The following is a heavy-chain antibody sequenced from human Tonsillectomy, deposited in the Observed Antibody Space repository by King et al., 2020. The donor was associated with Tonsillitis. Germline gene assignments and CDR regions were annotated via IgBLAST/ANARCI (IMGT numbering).Heavy chain of an antibody. J-gene: IGHJ4*02. Sequence: QLQESGPGLVKPSETLSLTCTVSGGSISSYYWSWLRQPPGKGLEWIGYIYYSGSTNYNPSLKSRVTISVDTSKNQFSLKLSSVTAADTAVYYCASWNYDILTGYYTGYFDYWGQGTLVTVSS. CDR2: IYYSGST. D-gene: IGHD3-9*01. CDR3: ASWNYDILTGYYTGYFDY. CDR1: GGSISSYY. V-gene: IGHV4-59*01.